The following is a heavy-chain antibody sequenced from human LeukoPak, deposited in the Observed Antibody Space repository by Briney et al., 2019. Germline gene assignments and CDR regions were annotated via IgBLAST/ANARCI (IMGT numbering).Heavy chain of an antibody. CDR3: VRDWGYDSSGYWQKYFDT. Sequence: PGGSLRLSCAASGFTFSGYYRSWIRQAPGKGLEWVSYICSSGSTIYYADSGKGRFTISRDNAKNTAFLQMNSLRAEDTAVYYWVRDWGYDSSGYWQKYFDTWGQGTLVTVSS. CDR2: ICSSGSTI. CDR1: GFTFSGYY. D-gene: IGHD3-22*01. J-gene: IGHJ4*02. V-gene: IGHV3-11*04.